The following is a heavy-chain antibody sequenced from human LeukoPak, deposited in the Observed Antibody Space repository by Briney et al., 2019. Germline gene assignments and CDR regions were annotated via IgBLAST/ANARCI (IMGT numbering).Heavy chain of an antibody. CDR2: IKKDGSEK. CDR1: GFTFSNYW. J-gene: IGHJ5*02. D-gene: IGHD3-10*01. V-gene: IGHV3-7*01. CDR3: ARYYYGSGTSFDP. Sequence: PGGSLRLSCAASGFTFSNYWMSWIRQAPGKGLEWVANIKKDGSEKHYVDSVKGRFTVSRDNAKNSLYLQMNSLRAEDTAVFYCARYYYGSGTSFDPWGQGTLVTVSS.